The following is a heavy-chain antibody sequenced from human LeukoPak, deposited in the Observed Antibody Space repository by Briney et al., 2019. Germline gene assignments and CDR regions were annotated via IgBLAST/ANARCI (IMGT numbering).Heavy chain of an antibody. D-gene: IGHD4-23*01. CDR3: AKANLDYGGNSPLGY. Sequence: GRSXXLSCAXSXXTFXDYAMHWVRQAPGKGLEWVSGISWNSGSIGYADSVKRRFTISRDNAKNSLYLQMNSLRAEDTALYYCAKANLDYGGNSPLGYWGQGTLVTVSS. CDR1: XXTFXDYA. V-gene: IGHV3-9*01. CDR2: ISWNSGSI. J-gene: IGHJ4*02.